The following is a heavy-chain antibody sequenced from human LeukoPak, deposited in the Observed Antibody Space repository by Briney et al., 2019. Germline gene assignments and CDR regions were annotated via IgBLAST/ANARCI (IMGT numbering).Heavy chain of an antibody. V-gene: IGHV3-66*01. Sequence: GGSLRLSCAASGFTVSSNYMSWVRQAPGKGLEWVSVIYSGGRTYYADSVKGRFTISRDNSKDTLYLQMNSLRAEDTAVYFCARYDYYDSSGYKTAEDFQHWGQGT. CDR3: ARYDYYDSSGYKTAEDFQH. D-gene: IGHD3-22*01. CDR1: GFTVSSNY. J-gene: IGHJ1*01. CDR2: IYSGGRT.